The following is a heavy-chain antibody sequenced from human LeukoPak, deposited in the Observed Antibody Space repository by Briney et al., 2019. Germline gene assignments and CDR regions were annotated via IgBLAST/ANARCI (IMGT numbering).Heavy chain of an antibody. V-gene: IGHV3-48*02. D-gene: IGHD2-21*02. Sequence: PGGSLRLSCAASGFTFRNYNMIWVRQVPGRGLEWVSYISSSGSTIYYTDSVKGRFAISRDNARNLLFLQMNSLTHGDTAVYFCARVSMTCDCWGQGTLVTVSS. CDR1: GFTFRNYN. CDR3: ARVSMTCDC. CDR2: ISSSGSTI. J-gene: IGHJ4*02.